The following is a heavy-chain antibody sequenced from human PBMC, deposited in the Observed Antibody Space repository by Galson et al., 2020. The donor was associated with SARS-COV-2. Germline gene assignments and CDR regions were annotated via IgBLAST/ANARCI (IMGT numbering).Heavy chain of an antibody. D-gene: IGHD6-6*01. V-gene: IGHV4-34*01. Sequence: SETLSLTCAVYGGSFSGYYWSWIRQPPGKGLEWIGEINHSGSTNYNPSLKSRVTISVDTSKNQFSLKLSSVTAADTAVYYCARGRRVKSSIAAPDILYYMDVWGKGTTVTVSS. CDR1: GGSFSGYY. J-gene: IGHJ6*03. CDR2: INHSGST. CDR3: ARGRRVKSSIAAPDILYYMDV.